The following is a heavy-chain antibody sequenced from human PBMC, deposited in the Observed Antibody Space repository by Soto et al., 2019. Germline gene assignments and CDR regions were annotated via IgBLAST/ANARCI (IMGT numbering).Heavy chain of an antibody. Sequence: SETLSFTCTVSGDSTSYYYWSWIRVAPGKGLEWIGSVYHSGSTNYNPSLKSRVTILRDSSKAQFSLKLNSATAADTAVYYCAIGYMDWFDPWGQGTLVTVSS. V-gene: IGHV4-59*08. CDR1: GDSTSYYY. J-gene: IGHJ5*02. CDR3: AIGYMDWFDP. D-gene: IGHD2-2*02. CDR2: VYHSGST.